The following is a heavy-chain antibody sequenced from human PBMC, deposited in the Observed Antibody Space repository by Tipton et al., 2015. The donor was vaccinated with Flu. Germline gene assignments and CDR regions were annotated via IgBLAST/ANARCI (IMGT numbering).Heavy chain of an antibody. D-gene: IGHD2-2*01. CDR2: IWYDGSNK. J-gene: IGHJ4*02. Sequence: SLRLSCAASGFTFSSYGMHWVRQAPGKGLEWVAVIWYDGSNKYYADSVKGRFTISRDNSKNTLYLQMNSLRAEDTAVYYCAREGDRTGYCSIPSCYAFASWAQGPLVTASS. V-gene: IGHV3-33*08. CDR1: GFTFSSYG. CDR3: AREGDRTGYCSIPSCYAFAS.